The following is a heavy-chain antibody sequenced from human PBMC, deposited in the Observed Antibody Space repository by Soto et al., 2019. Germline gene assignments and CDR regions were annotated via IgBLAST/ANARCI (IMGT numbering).Heavy chain of an antibody. J-gene: IGHJ4*02. D-gene: IGHD3-16*02. CDR3: ARVIGRRHVKGRYYFDY. CDR1: GGTFSSYA. CDR2: MNPNSGNT. V-gene: IGHV1-8*02. Sequence: GASVKVSCKASGGTFSSYAINWVRQATGQGLEWMGWMNPNSGNTGYAQKFQGRVTMTRNTSISTAYMELSSLRSEDTAVYYCARVIGRRHVKGRYYFDYWGQGTLVTVSS.